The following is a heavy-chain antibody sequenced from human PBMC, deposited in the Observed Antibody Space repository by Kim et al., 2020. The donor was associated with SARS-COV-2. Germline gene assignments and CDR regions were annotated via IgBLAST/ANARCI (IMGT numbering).Heavy chain of an antibody. V-gene: IGHV4-39*01. J-gene: IGHJ5*02. CDR1: GGSISSSSYY. CDR2: IYYSGST. CDR3: ARHRSAFSRTCSGGSCYLGGFDP. D-gene: IGHD2-15*01. Sequence: SETLSPTCTVSGGSISSSSYYWGWIRQPPGKGLEWIGSIYYSGSTYYNPSLKSRVTISVDTSKNQFSLKLSSVTAADTAVYYCARHRSAFSRTCSGGSCYLGGFDPWGQGTLVTVSS.